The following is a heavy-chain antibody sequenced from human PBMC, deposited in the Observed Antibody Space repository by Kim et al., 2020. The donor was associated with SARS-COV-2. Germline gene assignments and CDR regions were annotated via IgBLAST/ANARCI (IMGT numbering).Heavy chain of an antibody. CDR1: GSTFSSYG. CDR2: ICYDGSNK. CDR3: AREQTFNWEKGGMDV. J-gene: IGHJ6*02. Sequence: GGSLRLSCAASGSTFSSYGMHWVRQAPGKGLEWVAVICYDGSNKYYADSVKGRFTISRDNSKNTLYLQMNSLRAEDTAVYYCAREQTFNWEKGGMDVWGQGNTVTVSS. D-gene: IGHD7-27*01. V-gene: IGHV3-33*01.